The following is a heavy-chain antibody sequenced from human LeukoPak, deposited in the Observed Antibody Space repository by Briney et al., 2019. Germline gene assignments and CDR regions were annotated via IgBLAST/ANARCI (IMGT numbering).Heavy chain of an antibody. D-gene: IGHD6-13*01. Sequence: GEPLKISCKGSGSSFTSYWIGWVRQMPGKGLEWMGIIYPGDSDTRYSPSFQGQVTISAVKSIRTAYLQWSSLKALDTAMNNISRLAAAGPTYDRYSREGTLVNDSP. V-gene: IGHV5-51*01. CDR2: IYPGDSDT. CDR3: SRLAAAGPTYDRY. CDR1: GSSFTSYW. J-gene: IGHJ4*02.